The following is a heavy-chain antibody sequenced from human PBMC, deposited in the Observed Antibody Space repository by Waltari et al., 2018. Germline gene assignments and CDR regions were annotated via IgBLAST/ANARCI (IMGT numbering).Heavy chain of an antibody. CDR1: GYTFTKYY. J-gene: IGHJ4*02. CDR2: INPSGGST. Sequence: QVQLVQSGAEVEQPGASMKVSCKASGYTFTKYYIHWVRQAPGQGLEWMGVINPSGGSTTYAQTIQDRMTMTTDTSTSTVYMDLSSLRSEDTAIYFCARSEVSGRRLDFWGQGTLVIVSS. CDR3: ARSEVSGRRLDF. V-gene: IGHV1-46*01. D-gene: IGHD2-15*01.